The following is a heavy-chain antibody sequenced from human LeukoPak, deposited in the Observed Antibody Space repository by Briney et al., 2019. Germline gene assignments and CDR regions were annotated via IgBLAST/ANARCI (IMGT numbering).Heavy chain of an antibody. J-gene: IGHJ5*02. D-gene: IGHD6-13*01. CDR3: ARGEGIAASTVDNWFDP. Sequence: SETLSLTCTVSGGSISSSSYYWGWIRQPPGKGLEWIGSIYYSGSTYYNPSLKSRVTISVDTSKNQFSLKLSSVTAADSAVYYCARGEGIAASTVDNWFDPWGQGTLVTVSS. CDR1: GGSISSSSYY. CDR2: IYYSGST. V-gene: IGHV4-39*07.